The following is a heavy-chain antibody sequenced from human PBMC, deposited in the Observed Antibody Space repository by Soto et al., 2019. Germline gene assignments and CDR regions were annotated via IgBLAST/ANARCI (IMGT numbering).Heavy chain of an antibody. CDR2: IVPMYDSV. Sequence: SVKVSCKASGGTLNTHTINWVRQAPGRRLEWVGQIVPMYDSVNYAENFQGRVTITADKSTKTSFMELTSLKSEDTALYFCATWRHYSGSYCFDYWGQGTLVTVSS. D-gene: IGHD1-26*01. CDR3: ATWRHYSGSYCFDY. J-gene: IGHJ4*02. CDR1: GGTLNTHT. V-gene: IGHV1-69*06.